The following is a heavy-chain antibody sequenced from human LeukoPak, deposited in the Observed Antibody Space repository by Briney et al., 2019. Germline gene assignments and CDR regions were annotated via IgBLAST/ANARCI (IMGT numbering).Heavy chain of an antibody. V-gene: IGHV4-59*01. CDR3: ARTRNDGYFDY. CDR2: IHYTGST. J-gene: IGHJ4*02. Sequence: SETLSLTCTVSGGSISSYYWSWIRQPPGKGLEWIGYIHYTGSTNYNPSLKSRVTISVDTSKNQFSLKLSAVTAADTAVYYCARTRNDGYFDYWGQGTLVTVSS. CDR1: GGSISSYY.